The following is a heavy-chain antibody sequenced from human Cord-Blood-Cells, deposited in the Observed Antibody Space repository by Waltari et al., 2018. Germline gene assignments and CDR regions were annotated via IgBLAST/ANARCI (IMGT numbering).Heavy chain of an antibody. CDR3: ARGPVRGGSFDY. D-gene: IGHD3-10*01. Sequence: QVQLVQSGAEVKKPGASVKVSCKASGYTFTSYAMHWVRQAPGQRLEWMGWINAGKGNTKYSQKFQGRVTITRDTSASTAYMELSSLRSEDTAVYYCARGPVRGGSFDYWGQGTLVTVSS. CDR1: GYTFTSYA. CDR2: INAGKGNT. J-gene: IGHJ4*02. V-gene: IGHV1-3*01.